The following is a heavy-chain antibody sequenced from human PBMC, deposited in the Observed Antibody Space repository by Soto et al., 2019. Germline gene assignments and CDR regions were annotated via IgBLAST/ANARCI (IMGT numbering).Heavy chain of an antibody. D-gene: IGHD3-10*01. Sequence: QVQLVQSGAEVKKPGASVKVSCKASGYTFTSYGISWVRQAPGQGREWMGWISAYNGNTNYAQKLQGRVTMTTDTSTSTAYMELRSLRSDDTAVYYCALWFGELLRYGELDYWGQGTLVTVSS. CDR2: ISAYNGNT. J-gene: IGHJ4*02. CDR3: ALWFGELLRYGELDY. V-gene: IGHV1-18*01. CDR1: GYTFTSYG.